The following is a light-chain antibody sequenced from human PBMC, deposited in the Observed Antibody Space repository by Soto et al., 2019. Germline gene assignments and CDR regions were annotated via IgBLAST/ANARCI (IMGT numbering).Light chain of an antibody. J-gene: IGKJ1*01. CDR1: QSVSSN. Sequence: EIVMTQSPATLSVSPGERATLSCRASQSVSSNLAWYQQKPGQAPRLLIYGASTRATGIPARFSVSGSGTEFTLTISSLQSEDFAVSYCQQYNNWPRTFGQGTKVEIK. V-gene: IGKV3-15*01. CDR2: GAS. CDR3: QQYNNWPRT.